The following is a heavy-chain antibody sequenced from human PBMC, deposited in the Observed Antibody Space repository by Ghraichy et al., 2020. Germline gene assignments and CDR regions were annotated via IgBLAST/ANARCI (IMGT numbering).Heavy chain of an antibody. Sequence: GGSLRLSCAASGFTLSSCSINWVRQAPGKGLEWVSSISSNSDYIYYADSVKGRFTIFKDNAKNSLYLQMNSLRAEDTAMYYCARDKRGVAARPYGMDVWGQGTTVTVSS. V-gene: IGHV3-21*06. CDR2: ISSNSDYI. J-gene: IGHJ6*02. CDR1: GFTLSSCS. D-gene: IGHD6-6*01. CDR3: ARDKRGVAARPYGMDV.